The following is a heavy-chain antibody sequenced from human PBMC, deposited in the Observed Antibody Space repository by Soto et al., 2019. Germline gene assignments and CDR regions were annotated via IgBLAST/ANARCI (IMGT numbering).Heavy chain of an antibody. CDR1: GGSISSGGYY. D-gene: IGHD3-22*01. Sequence: SETLSLTCTVSGGSISSGGYYWSWIRQHPGKGLEWIGYIYYSGSTYYNPSLKSRVTISVDTSKNQFSLKLSSVTAADTAVYYCARDLGYDSSGYSGGFDYWGQGTLVTAPQ. CDR2: IYYSGST. V-gene: IGHV4-31*03. J-gene: IGHJ4*02. CDR3: ARDLGYDSSGYSGGFDY.